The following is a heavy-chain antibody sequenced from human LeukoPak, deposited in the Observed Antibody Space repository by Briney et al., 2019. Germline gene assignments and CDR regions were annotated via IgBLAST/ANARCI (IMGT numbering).Heavy chain of an antibody. J-gene: IGHJ4*02. CDR1: GYTFTSNY. CDR2: IYPRDGST. CDR3: ARDQEGFDY. Sequence: ASVKVSCKASGYTFTSNYIHWVRQAPGQGLEWMGMIYPRDGSTSYAQKFQGRVTVARDTSASTVHMELSGLRSEDTAVYYCARDQEGFDYWGQGTLVTVSS. V-gene: IGHV1-46*01.